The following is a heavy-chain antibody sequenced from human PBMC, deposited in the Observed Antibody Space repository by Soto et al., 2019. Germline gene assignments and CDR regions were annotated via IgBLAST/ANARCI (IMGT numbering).Heavy chain of an antibody. Sequence: QVQLVQSGAEVKKPGSSVKVSCKASGGTFSSYAISWVRQAPGQGLEWMGGIIPIFGTANYAQKFQGRVTITADESTSTAYMELSSLRSEDTTVYYCASEVVVINGDAFDIWGQGTMVTVSS. CDR1: GGTFSSYA. J-gene: IGHJ3*02. D-gene: IGHD3-22*01. V-gene: IGHV1-69*12. CDR2: IIPIFGTA. CDR3: ASEVVVINGDAFDI.